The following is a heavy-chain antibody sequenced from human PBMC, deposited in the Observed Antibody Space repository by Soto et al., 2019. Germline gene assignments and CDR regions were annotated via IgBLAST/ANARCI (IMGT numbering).Heavy chain of an antibody. CDR2: ISGSGGST. V-gene: IGHV3-23*01. J-gene: IGHJ6*02. CDR1: GFTFSSYA. D-gene: IGHD6-19*01. CDR3: ANWGSRQWLAPYGMDV. Sequence: EVQLLESGGGLVQPGGSLRLSCAASGFTFSSYAMSWVRQAPGKGLEWVSAISGSGGSTYYADSVKGRFTISRDNSKNTLYLQMNSLRAEDTAVYYCANWGSRQWLAPYGMDVWGQGTTVTVSS.